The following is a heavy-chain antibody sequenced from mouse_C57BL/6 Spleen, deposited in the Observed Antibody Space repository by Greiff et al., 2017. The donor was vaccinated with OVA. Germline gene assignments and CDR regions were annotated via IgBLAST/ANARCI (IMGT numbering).Heavy chain of an antibody. CDR3: ARPYSNYGAMDY. Sequence: ESGYSFTDYNMNWVKQSNGKSLEWIGVINPNYGTTSYNQKFKGKATLTVDQSSSTAYMQLNSLTSEDSAVYYCARPYSNYGAMDYWGQGTSVTVSS. V-gene: IGHV1-39*01. CDR1: GYSFTDYN. CDR2: INPNYGTT. D-gene: IGHD2-5*01. J-gene: IGHJ4*01.